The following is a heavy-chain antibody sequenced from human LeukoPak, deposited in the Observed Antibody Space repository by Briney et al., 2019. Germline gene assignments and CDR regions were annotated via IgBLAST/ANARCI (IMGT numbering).Heavy chain of an antibody. CDR1: GFTFSSYA. Sequence: GGSLRLSCAASGFTFSSYAMSWVRQAPGKGLEWVSAISGSGGSTYYADSVKGRFTISRDNSKNTLYLQMNSLRAEDTAVYYCARLSGYSYGLPFDYWGQGTLVTVSS. CDR3: ARLSGYSYGLPFDY. CDR2: ISGSGGST. D-gene: IGHD5-18*01. J-gene: IGHJ4*02. V-gene: IGHV3-23*01.